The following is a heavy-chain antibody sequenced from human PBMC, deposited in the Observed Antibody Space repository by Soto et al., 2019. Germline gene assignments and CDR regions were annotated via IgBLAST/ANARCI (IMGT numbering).Heavy chain of an antibody. CDR1: GGSISSYY. CDR2: IYYSGST. V-gene: IGHV4-59*01. J-gene: IGHJ1*01. CDR3: ARFGVTRSGPLYFQH. Sequence: SETLSLTCTVSGGSISSYYWSWIRQPPGKGLEWIGYIYYSGSTNYNPSLKSRVTISVDTSKNQFSLKLSSVTAADTAVYYCARFGVTRSGPLYFQHWGQGTLVTVSS. D-gene: IGHD3-16*01.